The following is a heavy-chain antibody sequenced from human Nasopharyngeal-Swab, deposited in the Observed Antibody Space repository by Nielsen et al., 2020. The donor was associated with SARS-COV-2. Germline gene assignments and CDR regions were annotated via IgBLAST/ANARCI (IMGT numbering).Heavy chain of an antibody. V-gene: IGHV3-7*03. J-gene: IGHJ4*02. CDR3: ASSIPPRY. CDR2: IKQDGSEK. Sequence: WIRQPPGKGLEWVANIKQDGSEKYYVDSVKGRFTISRDNAKNSLYLQMNSLRAEDTAVYYCASSIPPRYWGQGTLVTVS.